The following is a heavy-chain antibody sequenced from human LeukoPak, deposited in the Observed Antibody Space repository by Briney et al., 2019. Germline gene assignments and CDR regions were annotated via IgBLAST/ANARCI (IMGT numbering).Heavy chain of an antibody. CDR2: IKQDRSEK. D-gene: IGHD6-13*01. CDR3: ATGTSSSWYQVYDY. V-gene: IGHV3-7*01. J-gene: IGHJ4*02. CDR1: GFTFSNYW. Sequence: GSLRLSCAASGFTFSNYWMNWVRQAPGKGLEWVANIKQDRSEKYYVDSVKGRFTISRDNAKNTLYLQMNSLRAEDTAVYYCATGTSSSWYQVYDYWGQGTLVTVSS.